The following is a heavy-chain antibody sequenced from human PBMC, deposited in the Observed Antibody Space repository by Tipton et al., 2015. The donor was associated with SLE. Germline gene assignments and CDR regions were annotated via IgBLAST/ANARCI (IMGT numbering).Heavy chain of an antibody. D-gene: IGHD4-17*01. V-gene: IGHV4-31*03. CDR2: IHYSGST. CDR3: ARERTYGDYFYYYAVDV. J-gene: IGHJ6*02. CDR1: GGSISSGGYY. Sequence: TLSLTCTVSGGSISSGGYYWSWVRQRPGTGLEWIGYIHYSGSTYYNPSLKGRGTISVDTSKNQFSLNLRSVTAADTAVYYCARERTYGDYFYYYAVDVWGQGTTVTVSS.